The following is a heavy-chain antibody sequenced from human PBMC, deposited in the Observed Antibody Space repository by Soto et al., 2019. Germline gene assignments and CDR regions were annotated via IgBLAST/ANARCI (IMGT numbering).Heavy chain of an antibody. J-gene: IGHJ1*01. V-gene: IGHV1-69*12. CDR3: ARETSLLQQLGYFQH. D-gene: IGHD6-13*01. Sequence: QVQLVQSGAEVKKPGSSVKVSCKASGGTFSSYAISWVRQAPGQGPEWMGGIIPNFGTANYAQKFQGRVTINADESASTAYMELSSLRSEDTAVYYCARETSLLQQLGYFQHWGQGTLVTVSS. CDR2: IIPNFGTA. CDR1: GGTFSSYA.